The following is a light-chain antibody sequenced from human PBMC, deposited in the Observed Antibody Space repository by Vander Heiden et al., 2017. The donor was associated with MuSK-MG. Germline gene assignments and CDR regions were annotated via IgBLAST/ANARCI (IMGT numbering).Light chain of an antibody. CDR2: AAS. CDR1: QSISSY. Sequence: DIQMIQSPSSLSASVGDRVTITCRASQSISSYLNWYQQKPGEAPKLLIYAASSLQSGVPSRFSGSGSGTDCTLTISSLQPEDFATYYCQQSYSTPIYTFGQGTKLEIK. J-gene: IGKJ2*01. V-gene: IGKV1-39*01. CDR3: QQSYSTPIYT.